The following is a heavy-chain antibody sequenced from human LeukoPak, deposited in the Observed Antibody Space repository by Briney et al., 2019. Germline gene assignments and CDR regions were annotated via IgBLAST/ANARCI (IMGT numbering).Heavy chain of an antibody. CDR1: GFTFSTYG. Sequence: PGGSLRLSCAASGFTFSTYGMHWVRQAPGKGLEWVAVIWNDGSNKYYADSVRGRFTISRDTSKNTVYLQMNSLRDEDTAVYYCAKTRRAGSYYLHFDYWGQGTLVTVSS. CDR2: IWNDGSNK. J-gene: IGHJ4*02. D-gene: IGHD1-26*01. V-gene: IGHV3-30*02. CDR3: AKTRRAGSYYLHFDY.